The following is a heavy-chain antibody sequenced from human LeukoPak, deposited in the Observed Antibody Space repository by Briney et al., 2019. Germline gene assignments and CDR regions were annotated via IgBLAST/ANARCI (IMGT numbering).Heavy chain of an antibody. CDR2: INHSGST. J-gene: IGHJ6*03. D-gene: IGHD3-22*01. V-gene: IGHV4-34*01. CDR3: ARQLMIDYYYYYYYMDV. Sequence: SETLSLTCAVYGGSFSGYYWSWIRQPPGKGLEWIGEINHSGSTNYNPSLKSRVTISIDTSKNQFSLKLSSVTAADTAVYYCARQLMIDYYYYYYYMDVWGRGTTVTISS. CDR1: GGSFSGYY.